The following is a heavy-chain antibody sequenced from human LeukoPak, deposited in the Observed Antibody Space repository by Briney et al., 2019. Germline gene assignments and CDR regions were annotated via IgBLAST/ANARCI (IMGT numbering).Heavy chain of an antibody. CDR3: ARAEYCSSTSCYFGH. CDR1: GYTFTSYA. Sequence: GSVKVSCKASGYTFTSYAMNWVRQAPGQGLEWMGWINTNTGNPTYAQGFTGRFVFSLDTSVSTAYLQISSLEAEDTAVYYCARAEYCSSTSCYFGHWGQGTLVTVSS. J-gene: IGHJ4*02. D-gene: IGHD2-2*01. CDR2: INTNTGNP. V-gene: IGHV7-4-1*02.